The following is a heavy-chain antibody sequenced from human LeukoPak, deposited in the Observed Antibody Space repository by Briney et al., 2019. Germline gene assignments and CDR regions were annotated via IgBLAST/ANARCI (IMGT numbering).Heavy chain of an antibody. CDR1: GFTVSSNY. J-gene: IGHJ4*02. V-gene: IGHV3-23*01. CDR3: AKVTDSSSAGSDY. CDR2: ISGSGGST. Sequence: GGSLRLSCAASGFTVSSNYMSWVRQAPGKGLEWVSAISGSGGSTYYADSVKGRFTISRDNSKNTLYVQMNSLRAEDTAVYYCAKVTDSSSAGSDYWGQGTLVTVSS. D-gene: IGHD6-6*01.